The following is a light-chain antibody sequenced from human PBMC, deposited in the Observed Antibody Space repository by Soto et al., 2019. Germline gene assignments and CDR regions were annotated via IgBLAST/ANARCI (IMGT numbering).Light chain of an antibody. CDR3: QSYDNSLSGYV. CDR2: GNS. CDR1: SSNIGAGHI. Sequence: QSVLTQPPSVSGAPGQRVTISCTGSSSNIGAGHIVHWYQQLPGTAPKLLIYGNSNRPSGVPDRFSGSNSGTSASLAITGLQPDDEADYYCQSYDNSLSGYVFGAGTKLTVL. J-gene: IGLJ1*01. V-gene: IGLV1-40*01.